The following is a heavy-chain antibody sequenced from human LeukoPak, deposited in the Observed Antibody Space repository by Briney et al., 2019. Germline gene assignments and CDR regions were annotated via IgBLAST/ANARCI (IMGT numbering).Heavy chain of an antibody. J-gene: IGHJ4*02. Sequence: ASLKVSCTSSGFTFTDHYIHWVRQGPGQGLEWMGYIGPHSTFTSSPQEFQGRVTMTRDASMSTAYMELNRLTSDDTAVYYCVREGEGPLSKDFDYWGQGTLVTVSS. CDR2: IGPHSTFT. CDR3: VREGEGPLSKDFDY. D-gene: IGHD2/OR15-2a*01. CDR1: GFTFTDHY. V-gene: IGHV1-2*02.